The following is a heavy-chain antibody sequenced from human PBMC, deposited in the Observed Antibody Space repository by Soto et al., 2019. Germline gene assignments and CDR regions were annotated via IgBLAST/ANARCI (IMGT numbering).Heavy chain of an antibody. D-gene: IGHD1-26*01. CDR2: IYYSGTTT. CDR3: ARLGGSYAVPHFDY. Sequence: PSETLSLTCTVSGDSISTYYWTWIRQPPGKGLEWMGYIYYSGTTTNYNPSLKSRVTLSVDTSKNQFSLKLSSVTAADTAVYYCARLGGSYAVPHFDYWGQGTLVTVSS. CDR1: GDSISTYY. V-gene: IGHV4-59*08. J-gene: IGHJ4*02.